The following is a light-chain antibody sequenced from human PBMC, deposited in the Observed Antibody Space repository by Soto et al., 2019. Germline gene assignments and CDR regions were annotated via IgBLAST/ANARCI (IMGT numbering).Light chain of an antibody. CDR1: SSDVGYYIF. CDR2: DVN. Sequence: QSVLTQPASVSGSPGQSITISCTGSSSDVGYYIFVSWYQQHPGKAPKLMIYDVNNRPSGVSNRFSGSKSGNTASLTISGLQAEDEADYYCCSYTTSSSYVFVTGTKLTVL. V-gene: IGLV2-14*01. J-gene: IGLJ1*01. CDR3: CSYTTSSSYV.